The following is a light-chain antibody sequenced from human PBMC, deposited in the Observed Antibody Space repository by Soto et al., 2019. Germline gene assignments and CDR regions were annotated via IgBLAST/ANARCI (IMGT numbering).Light chain of an antibody. J-gene: IGKJ5*01. CDR2: GAF. V-gene: IGKV3-20*01. CDR3: QQYHSSPVT. Sequence: EIVLTQSPGTLSLSPGERATLSCRASQSVSSSYLAWYQQKPGQAPRLLIYGAFSRATGIPDRFSGSGSGTDFTLTISSLQAEDVAVYYCQQYHSSPVTFGQGTRLEIK. CDR1: QSVSSSY.